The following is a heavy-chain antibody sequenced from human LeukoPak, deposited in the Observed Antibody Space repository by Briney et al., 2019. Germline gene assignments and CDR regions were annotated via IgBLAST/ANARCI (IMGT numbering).Heavy chain of an antibody. D-gene: IGHD1-26*01. V-gene: IGHV3-7*03. Sequence: GGSLRLSCAASGFTFSSYWMSWVRQAPGKGLEWVANMNEGGSEKYYVDSVKGRFTISRDNAKNSLYLQMNSLRAEDTAVYYCARDSGSYWGGYYFDYWGQGTLVIVSS. CDR3: ARDSGSYWGGYYFDY. CDR2: MNEGGSEK. J-gene: IGHJ4*02. CDR1: GFTFSSYW.